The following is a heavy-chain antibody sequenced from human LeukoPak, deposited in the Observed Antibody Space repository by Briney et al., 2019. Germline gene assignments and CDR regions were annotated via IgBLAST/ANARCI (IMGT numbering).Heavy chain of an antibody. D-gene: IGHD2-15*01. CDR2: ISWNGAST. CDR3: ARDGVVVAAHKYYYMDV. J-gene: IGHJ6*03. V-gene: IGHV3-20*04. Sequence: GGSLRLSCAAPGLKFDDYGMSWVRHAPGKGLGWVSGISWNGASTGYADSVKGRFTISRDNAKNSLYLQMNSLRAEDTAVYYCARDGVVVAAHKYYYMDVWGKGTTVTISS. CDR1: GLKFDDYG.